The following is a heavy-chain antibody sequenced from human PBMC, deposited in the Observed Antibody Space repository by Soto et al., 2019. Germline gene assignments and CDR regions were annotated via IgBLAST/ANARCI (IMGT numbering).Heavy chain of an antibody. J-gene: IGHJ6*02. CDR3: AREVEDDFWSGYGYYYYGMDV. CDR1: GFTFSSYS. Sequence: EVQLVESGGGLVKPGGSLRLSCAASGFTFSSYSMNWVRQAPGKGLEWVSSISSSSSYIYYADSVKGRFTISRDNAKNSLYLQMNSLRAEDTAVYYCAREVEDDFWSGYGYYYYGMDVWGQGTTVTVSS. CDR2: ISSSSSYI. V-gene: IGHV3-21*01. D-gene: IGHD3-3*01.